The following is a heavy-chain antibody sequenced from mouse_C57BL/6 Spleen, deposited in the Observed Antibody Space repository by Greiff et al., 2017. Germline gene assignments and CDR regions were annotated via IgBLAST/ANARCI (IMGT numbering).Heavy chain of an antibody. CDR2: INTNNGGT. CDR3: APITTVVATLGYYAMDY. CDR1: GYTFTDYY. J-gene: IGHJ4*01. Sequence: EVQLQQSGPELVKPGASVKISCKASGYTFTDYYMNWVKQSHGKSLEWIGDINTNNGGTSYNQKFKGKATLTVDKSSSTAYMELRSLTSEDSSVYYCAPITTVVATLGYYAMDYWGQGTSVTVSS. D-gene: IGHD1-1*01. V-gene: IGHV1-26*01.